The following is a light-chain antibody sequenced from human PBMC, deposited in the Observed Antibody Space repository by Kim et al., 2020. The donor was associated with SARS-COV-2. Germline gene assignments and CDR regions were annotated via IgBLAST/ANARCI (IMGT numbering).Light chain of an antibody. CDR1: KLGDKY. CDR3: QVWDTSTVV. CDR2: QDD. J-gene: IGLJ2*01. Sequence: SYELTQPPSVSVSPGQTASITCSGEKLGDKYVCWYQQKPGQSPVLVIYQDDRRPSGIPERFSGSNSGTTATLTISGTQAMDEADYYCQVWDTSTVVFGGGTSLTVL. V-gene: IGLV3-1*01.